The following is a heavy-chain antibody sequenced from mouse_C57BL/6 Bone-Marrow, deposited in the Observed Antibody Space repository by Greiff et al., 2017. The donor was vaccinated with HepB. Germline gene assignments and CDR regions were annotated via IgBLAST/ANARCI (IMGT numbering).Heavy chain of an antibody. V-gene: IGHV1-55*01. CDR3: ARPPFIATVVADY. J-gene: IGHJ2*01. Sequence: VQLQQPGAELVKPGASVKMSCKASGYTFTSYWITWVKQRPGQGLEWIGEIYPGSGSTNYNEKFKSKATLTVDTSSSTAYMQLSSLTSEDSAVYYCARPPFIATVVADYWGQGTTLTVSS. CDR2: IYPGSGST. CDR1: GYTFTSYW. D-gene: IGHD1-1*01.